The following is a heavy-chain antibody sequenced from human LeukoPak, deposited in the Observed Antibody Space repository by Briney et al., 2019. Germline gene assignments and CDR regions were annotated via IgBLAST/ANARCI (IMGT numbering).Heavy chain of an antibody. CDR2: ISDGGSTT. Sequence: GGSLRLSCAASGFTFSSYWMHWVRQAPGKGLVWVSRISDGGSTTTYADSVKGRFTISSDNAKNTLYLQMNGLRAEDTAVYYCSGSAYYDGSGNYYDYWGQGTLVTVSS. D-gene: IGHD3-22*01. CDR1: GFTFSSYW. V-gene: IGHV3-74*01. J-gene: IGHJ4*02. CDR3: SGSAYYDGSGNYYDY.